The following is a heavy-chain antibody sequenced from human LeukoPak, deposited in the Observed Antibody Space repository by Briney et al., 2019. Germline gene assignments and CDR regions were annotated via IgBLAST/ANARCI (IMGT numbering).Heavy chain of an antibody. CDR3: ATHYGDYSLEDAFDI. CDR2: ITGDGGST. Sequence: GGSLRLSCAASGFTFSNYAMSWVRQAPGKGLEWVSAITGDGGSTYYADSVKGRFTISRDNSKNTLYLQMNSLRAEDTAVYYCATHYGDYSLEDAFDIWGQGTMVTVSS. V-gene: IGHV3-23*01. CDR1: GFTFSNYA. J-gene: IGHJ3*02. D-gene: IGHD4-17*01.